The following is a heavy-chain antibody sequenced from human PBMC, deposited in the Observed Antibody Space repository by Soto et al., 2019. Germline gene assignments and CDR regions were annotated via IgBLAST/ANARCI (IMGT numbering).Heavy chain of an antibody. J-gene: IGHJ3*02. D-gene: IGHD1-1*01. V-gene: IGHV1-46*01. CDR3: ARESTSLECAFDI. CDR2: INPSGGST. CDR1: GYTFTIYY. Sequence: ASVKVSCKASGYTFTIYYMHWVRQAPGQGLEWMGIINPSGGSTSYAQKFQGRVTMTRDTSTSTVYMELSSLRSEDTAVYYCARESTSLECAFDIWGQGTMVTVSS.